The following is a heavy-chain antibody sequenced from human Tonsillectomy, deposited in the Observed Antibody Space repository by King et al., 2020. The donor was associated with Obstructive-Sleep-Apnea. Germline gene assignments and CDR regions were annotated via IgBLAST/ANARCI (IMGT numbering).Heavy chain of an antibody. Sequence: VQLVESGGDLVQPGGSLRLSCAASGFTFRTYWMTWVRQPPGKGLEWVASIAPDGSRVIYVDSVKGRFTISRDDAENSLHLQMNSLRADDTAVYYCARDPGISSVCDVGHFDYWGQGSLVTVSS. D-gene: IGHD1-14*01. J-gene: IGHJ4*02. CDR1: GFTFRTYW. CDR3: ARDPGISSVCDVGHFDY. V-gene: IGHV3-7*03. CDR2: IAPDGSRV.